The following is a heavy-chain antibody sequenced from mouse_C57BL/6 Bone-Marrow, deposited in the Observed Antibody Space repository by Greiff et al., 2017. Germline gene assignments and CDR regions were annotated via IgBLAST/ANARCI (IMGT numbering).Heavy chain of an antibody. CDR2: IDPEDGET. J-gene: IGHJ1*03. V-gene: IGHV14-2*01. D-gene: IGHD1-1*01. Sequence: EVQLQQSGAELVKPGASVKLSCTASGFNIKDYYMHWVKQRTEQGLEWIGRIDPEDGETKYAPKFQGKATLTADTSSNTAYLQLSSLTSEDAAVYYCARWAVVATDFDVWGTGTTVTVSS. CDR1: GFNIKDYY. CDR3: ARWAVVATDFDV.